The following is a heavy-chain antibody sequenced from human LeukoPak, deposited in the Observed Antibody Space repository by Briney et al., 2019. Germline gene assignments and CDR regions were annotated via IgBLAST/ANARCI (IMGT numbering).Heavy chain of an antibody. CDR2: IYYSGST. Sequence: PSETLSLTCTVSGVSISSGDYYWSWIRQPPGKGLEWIGYIYYSGSTYYNPSLKSRVTISVDTSKNQFSLKLSSVTAADTAVYYCAGRGHYYYGMDVWGQGTTVTVSS. CDR1: GVSISSGDYY. J-gene: IGHJ6*02. CDR3: AGRGHYYYGMDV. V-gene: IGHV4-30-4*01.